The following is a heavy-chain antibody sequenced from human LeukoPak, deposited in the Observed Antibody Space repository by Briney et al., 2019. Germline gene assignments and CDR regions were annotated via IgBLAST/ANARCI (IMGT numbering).Heavy chain of an antibody. CDR2: ISSSSSYI. CDR1: GFTFSSYS. J-gene: IGHJ4*02. CDR3: ARGGYGDYGLDY. Sequence: PGGSLRLSCAASGFTFSSYSMNWVRQAPGKGLEWVSSISSSSSYIYYADSVKGRFTISRDNAKNSLYLQMNSLRAEDTAVYYCARGGYGDYGLDYWGQGTLVTVSS. V-gene: IGHV3-21*01. D-gene: IGHD4-17*01.